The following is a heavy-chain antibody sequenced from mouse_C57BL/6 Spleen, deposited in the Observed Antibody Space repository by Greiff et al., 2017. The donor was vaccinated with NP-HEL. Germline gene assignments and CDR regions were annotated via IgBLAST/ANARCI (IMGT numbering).Heavy chain of an antibody. J-gene: IGHJ1*03. Sequence: QVQLQQPGAELVMPGASVKLSCKASGYTFTSYWMHWVKQRPGQGLEWIGEIDPSDSYTNYNQKFKGKSTLTVDKSSSTAYMQLSSLTSEDSAVYYCARWAAQAWYFDVWGTGTTVTVSS. CDR3: ARWAAQAWYFDV. D-gene: IGHD3-2*02. CDR1: GYTFTSYW. V-gene: IGHV1-69*01. CDR2: IDPSDSYT.